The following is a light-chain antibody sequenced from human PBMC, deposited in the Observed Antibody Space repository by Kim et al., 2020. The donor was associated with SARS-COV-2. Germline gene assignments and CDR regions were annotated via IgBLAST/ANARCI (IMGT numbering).Light chain of an antibody. V-gene: IGKV3-20*01. J-gene: IGKJ4*01. CDR3: QQYGSSLT. CDR2: GAS. Sequence: EIVLTQSPGTLSLSPGERATLSCRGSQSVSSSYLAWYQQKPGQAPRLLIYGASSRATGIPDRVSGSGSGTDFTLTISRLEPEDFAVYYCQQYGSSLTLGGETKVDIK. CDR1: QSVSSSY.